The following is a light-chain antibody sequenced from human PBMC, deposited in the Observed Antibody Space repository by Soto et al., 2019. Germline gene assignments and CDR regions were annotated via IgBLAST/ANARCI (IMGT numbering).Light chain of an antibody. CDR3: QQYNNWPPIT. CDR1: QSVSSN. J-gene: IGKJ5*01. CDR2: GAS. Sequence: EIGMTQSPATLSVTTGERATLSCRASQSVSSNLAWYQQKPGQAPRLLIYGASTRATGIPARFSGSGSGTEFTLTISSLQSEDFAVYYCQQYNNWPPITFGQGTRLEFK. V-gene: IGKV3-15*01.